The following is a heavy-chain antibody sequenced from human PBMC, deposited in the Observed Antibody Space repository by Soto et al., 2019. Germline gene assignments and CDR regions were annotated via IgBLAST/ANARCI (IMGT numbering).Heavy chain of an antibody. CDR3: ARASSYYDSSGYYWTADALDI. CDR2: IYHSGST. J-gene: IGHJ3*02. D-gene: IGHD3-22*01. V-gene: IGHV4-30-2*01. CDR1: GGSISSGGYS. Sequence: SETLSLTCAVSGGSISSGGYSWSWIRQPPGKGLEWIGYIYHSGSTYYNPSLRSRVTISVDRSKNQFSLKLSSVTAADTAVYYCARASSYYDSSGYYWTADALDIWGQGTMVTVSS.